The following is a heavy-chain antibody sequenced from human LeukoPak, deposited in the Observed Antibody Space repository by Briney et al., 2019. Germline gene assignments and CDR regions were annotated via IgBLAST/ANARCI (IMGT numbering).Heavy chain of an antibody. Sequence: SETLSLTCAVSGYSISSGYYWGWIRQPPGKGLEWIGSIYHSGSTYYNPSLKSRVTISEDTSKHQFSLKLSSVTAADTAVYYCASHTIAAACKGRYFDYWGQGTLVTVSS. CDR3: ASHTIAAACKGRYFDY. CDR2: IYHSGST. J-gene: IGHJ4*02. V-gene: IGHV4-38-2*01. D-gene: IGHD6-13*01. CDR1: GYSISSGYY.